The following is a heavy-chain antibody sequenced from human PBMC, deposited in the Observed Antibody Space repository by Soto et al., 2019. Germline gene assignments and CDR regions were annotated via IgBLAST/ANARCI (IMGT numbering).Heavy chain of an antibody. CDR1: GGTFTSYT. Sequence: ASVKVSCKASGGTFTSYTVYWVRQAPGQGLEWVGGLIPMFDIANYAEGFRGRVMITADEATNTASMELSSLTSEDTAVYYCARDHPWWNSVWYYYYGMDVWGQGTTVTVSS. CDR2: LIPMFDIA. J-gene: IGHJ6*02. CDR3: ARDHPWWNSVWYYYYGMDV. V-gene: IGHV1-69*13. D-gene: IGHD1-7*01.